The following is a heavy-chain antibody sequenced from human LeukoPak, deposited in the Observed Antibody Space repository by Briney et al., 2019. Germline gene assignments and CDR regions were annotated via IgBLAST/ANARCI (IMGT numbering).Heavy chain of an antibody. CDR1: GFTFSDYY. J-gene: IGHJ4*02. CDR2: ISGSDGII. D-gene: IGHD1-1*01. V-gene: IGHV3-11*01. CDR3: ARDKYNFASYFDY. Sequence: PGGSLRLSCAASGFTFSDYYMSWIRQAPGKGLEWISYISGSDGIIYYADSMKGRFTISRDNAKNSLYLQMNSLRAEDTAVYYCARDKYNFASYFDYWGQGALVTVSS.